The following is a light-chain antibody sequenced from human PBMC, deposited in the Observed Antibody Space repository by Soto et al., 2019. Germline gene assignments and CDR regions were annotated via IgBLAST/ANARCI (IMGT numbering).Light chain of an antibody. V-gene: IGKV1-39*01. J-gene: IGKJ1*01. CDR1: QSISSF. CDR3: HQTDSIPET. Sequence: DIQMTQSPSSLSASVGDRVTITCRASQSISSFLNWYQQKPGKAPKLLIYAASSLHSGVPSRFSGSGSGTDFSLPISSLQPEDFATYYCHQTDSIPETFGQGTKVEIK. CDR2: AAS.